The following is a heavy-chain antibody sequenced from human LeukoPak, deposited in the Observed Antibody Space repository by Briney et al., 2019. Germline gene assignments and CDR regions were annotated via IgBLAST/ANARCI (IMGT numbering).Heavy chain of an antibody. CDR3: ARGLEYSNHDY. CDR2: INPNSGGT. D-gene: IGHD4-11*01. CDR1: GYTFTGYY. V-gene: IGHV1-2*06. J-gene: IGHJ4*02. Sequence: ASVKVSCKASGYTFTGYYMHWVRQAPGQGLEWMGRINPNSGGTDYAQKFQSRVTMTRDTSISTAYMELSRLRSDDTAVYYCARGLEYSNHDYWGQGTLVTVSS.